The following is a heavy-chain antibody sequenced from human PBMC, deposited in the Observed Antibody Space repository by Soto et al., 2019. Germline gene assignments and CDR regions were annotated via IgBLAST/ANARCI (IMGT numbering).Heavy chain of an antibody. D-gene: IGHD2-15*01. J-gene: IGHJ4*02. Sequence: QVQLVQSGAEVKKPGASVTVSCKASGYTFTIYAMHWVRQAPGQRLEWMGWINAGNGNTKYSQKFQGRVTITRDTAASTAYMELSSLRSEGTAVYYCAMGDSHLDYWGQGTLVPVSS. V-gene: IGHV1-3*01. CDR3: AMGDSHLDY. CDR2: INAGNGNT. CDR1: GYTFTIYA.